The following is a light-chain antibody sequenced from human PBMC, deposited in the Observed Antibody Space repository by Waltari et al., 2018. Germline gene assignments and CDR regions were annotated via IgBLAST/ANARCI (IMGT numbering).Light chain of an antibody. CDR1: QSISSY. CDR2: AAS. CDR3: QQSYSTPLN. J-gene: IGKJ4*01. Sequence: DIQMTQSPSSLSASVGDRVTITCRASQSISSYLNWYHHKPGKAPKLLIYAASSLKSGVPSRFSGSGSGTDFTLTISRQQHEDFATYYCQQSYSTPLNFGGGTKVEIK. V-gene: IGKV1-39*01.